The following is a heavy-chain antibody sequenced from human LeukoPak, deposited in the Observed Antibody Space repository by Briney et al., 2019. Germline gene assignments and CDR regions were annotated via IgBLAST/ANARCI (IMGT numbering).Heavy chain of an antibody. CDR3: ARETLVDFDAFDI. J-gene: IGHJ3*02. CDR1: GYTFTSYA. Sequence: ASVKVSCKASGYTFTSYAMNWVRQAPGQGLEWMGWINAGNGNTKYSQEFQGRVTITRDTSASTAYMELSSLRSEDMAVYYCARETLVDFDAFDIWGQGTMVTVSS. V-gene: IGHV1-3*03. D-gene: IGHD2-21*01. CDR2: INAGNGNT.